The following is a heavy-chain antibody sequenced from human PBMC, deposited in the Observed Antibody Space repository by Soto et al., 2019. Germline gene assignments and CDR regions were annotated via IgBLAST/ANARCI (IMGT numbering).Heavy chain of an antibody. V-gene: IGHV1-46*01. CDR2: INPSGGST. Sequence: GASVKFSCKASGYTFTSYGISWVRQAPGQGLEWMGIINPSGGSTSYAQKFQGRVTMTRDTSTSTVYMELSSLRSEDTAVYYCASRGTAMVLDAFDIWGQGTMVTVSS. J-gene: IGHJ3*02. CDR3: ASRGTAMVLDAFDI. CDR1: GYTFTSYG. D-gene: IGHD5-18*01.